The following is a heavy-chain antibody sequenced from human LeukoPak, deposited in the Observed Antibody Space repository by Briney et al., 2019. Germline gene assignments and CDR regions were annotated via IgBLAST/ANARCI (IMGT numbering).Heavy chain of an antibody. CDR1: GFNFRSHW. D-gene: IGHD3-10*01. CDR2: LRSSRNRT. Sequence: GGALRLSCAASGFNFRSHWMHWVRQAPGQGLVLVPRLRSSRNRTTYADSAKGRFTISRHNAKNTLFLQMNSLRIEDTAVYYCVRGREVRGRSMDVWGKGTTVIVSP. J-gene: IGHJ6*04. CDR3: VRGREVRGRSMDV. V-gene: IGHV3-74*03.